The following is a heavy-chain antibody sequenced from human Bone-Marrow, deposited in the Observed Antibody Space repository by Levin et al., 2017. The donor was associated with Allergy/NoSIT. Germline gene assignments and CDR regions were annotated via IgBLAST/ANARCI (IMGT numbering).Heavy chain of an antibody. J-gene: IGHJ6*02. Sequence: PGGSLRLSCAASGFSVSNNYMNWVRQAPGKGLEWVAVFYPGASTYYTESVRGRFIITREGSTNTFSLHMNSLRAEDTAVYFCARGFDPHRGGDGFDVWGQGTTVTVSS. CDR2: FYPGAST. CDR3: ARGFDPHRGGDGFDV. D-gene: IGHD3-10*01. CDR1: GFSVSNNY. V-gene: IGHV3-53*01.